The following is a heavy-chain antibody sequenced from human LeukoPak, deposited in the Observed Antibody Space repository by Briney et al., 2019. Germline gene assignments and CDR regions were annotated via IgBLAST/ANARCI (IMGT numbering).Heavy chain of an antibody. CDR2: IRSKAYGGTT. Sequence: PGGSLRLSCTASGFTFGDYAMSWVRQAPGKGLEWVGFIRSKAYGGTTEYAASVKGRFTISRDDSKSIAYLQMNSLKTEDTAVYYCTRGDYYDSRGYYFLFDYWGQGTLVTVSS. CDR3: TRGDYYDSRGYYFLFDY. J-gene: IGHJ4*02. CDR1: GFTFGDYA. V-gene: IGHV3-49*04. D-gene: IGHD3-22*01.